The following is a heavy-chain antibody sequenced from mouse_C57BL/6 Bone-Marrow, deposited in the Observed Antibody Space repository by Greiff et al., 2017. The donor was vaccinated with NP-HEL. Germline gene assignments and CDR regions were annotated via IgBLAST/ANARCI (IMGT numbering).Heavy chain of an antibody. CDR1: GFNIKNTY. Sequence: VQLQQSVAELVRPGASVKLSCTASGFNIKNTYMHWVKQRPEQGLEWIGRIDPANGNTKYAPKFQGKATITADTSSNTAYLHLSSLTAQDTAISYCARSGYYYGSHWYFDVWGTGTTVTVSS. D-gene: IGHD1-1*01. CDR2: IDPANGNT. V-gene: IGHV14-3*01. CDR3: ARSGYYYGSHWYFDV. J-gene: IGHJ1*03.